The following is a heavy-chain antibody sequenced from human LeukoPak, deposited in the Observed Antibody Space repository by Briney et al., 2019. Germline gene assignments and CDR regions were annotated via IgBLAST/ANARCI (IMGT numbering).Heavy chain of an antibody. CDR2: IDHSGST. Sequence: PSETLSLTCAVYGGSFSGYYWSWIRQPPGKGLEWIGEIDHSGSTNYNPSLKSRVTMSVDTTKNQSSLKLNSVTAADTAVYYCVRGGYIGEYLDYWGQGNLVIVSS. J-gene: IGHJ4*02. CDR3: VRGGYIGEYLDY. CDR1: GGSFSGYY. V-gene: IGHV4-34*01. D-gene: IGHD5-24*01.